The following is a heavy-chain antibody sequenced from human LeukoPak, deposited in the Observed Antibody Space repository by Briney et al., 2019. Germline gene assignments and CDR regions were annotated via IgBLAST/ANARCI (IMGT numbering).Heavy chain of an antibody. J-gene: IGHJ6*02. CDR3: ARVAVYGMDV. Sequence: SETLSLTCTVSGGSISSGGYDWSWIRQHPGKGLEWIGYIYYSGSTYYNPSLKSRVTISVDTSKNQFSLKLSSVTAADTAVYYCARVAVYGMDVWGQGTTVTVSS. CDR1: GGSISSGGYD. CDR2: IYYSGST. V-gene: IGHV4-31*03. D-gene: IGHD6-19*01.